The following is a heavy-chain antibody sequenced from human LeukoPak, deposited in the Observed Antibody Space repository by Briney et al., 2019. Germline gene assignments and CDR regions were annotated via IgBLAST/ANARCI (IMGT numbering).Heavy chain of an antibody. CDR2: IYYSGST. Sequence: PSETLSLTCTVSGGSISSYYWSWIRQPPGKGLEWIGYIYYSGSTNYNPSLKSRVTISVDTSKNQFSLKLSSVTAADTAVYYCARGSTNSGWHPDAFDIWGQGTMVTVSS. D-gene: IGHD5-12*01. CDR1: GGSISSYY. V-gene: IGHV4-59*01. CDR3: ARGSTNSGWHPDAFDI. J-gene: IGHJ3*02.